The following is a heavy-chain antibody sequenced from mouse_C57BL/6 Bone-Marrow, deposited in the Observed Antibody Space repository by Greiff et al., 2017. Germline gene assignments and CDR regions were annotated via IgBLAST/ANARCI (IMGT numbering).Heavy chain of an antibody. Sequence: VQVVESGPGLVAPSQSLSITCTVSGFSLTGYGVNWVRQPPGKGLEWLGMIWGDGSTDYNSALKSRLSISKDNSKSQVFLKMNSLQTDDTARYYCARDSGYYVHYYAMDYWGQGTSVTVSS. CDR2: IWGDGST. V-gene: IGHV2-6-7*01. J-gene: IGHJ4*01. CDR3: ARDSGYYVHYYAMDY. CDR1: GFSLTGYG. D-gene: IGHD2-3*01.